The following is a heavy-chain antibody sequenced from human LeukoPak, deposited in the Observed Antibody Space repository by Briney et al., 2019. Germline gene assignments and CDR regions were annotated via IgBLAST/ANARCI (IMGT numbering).Heavy chain of an antibody. Sequence: SETLSLTCAVYGGSFSGYYWSWIRQPPGKGLEWIGEINHSGSTNYNPSLKSRVTISVDTSQNQFSLKLSSVTAADTAVYYCASTPPGIAVPVDNWGQGTLVTVSS. V-gene: IGHV4-34*01. CDR3: ASTPPGIAVPVDN. J-gene: IGHJ4*02. D-gene: IGHD6-19*01. CDR2: INHSGST. CDR1: GGSFSGYY.